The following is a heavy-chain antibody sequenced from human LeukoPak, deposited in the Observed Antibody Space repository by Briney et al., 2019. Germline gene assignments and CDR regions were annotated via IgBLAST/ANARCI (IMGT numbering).Heavy chain of an antibody. Sequence: ASVKVSCKASAYTFTGYYMHWVRQAPGQGLEWMGWIDPNNGGAKYAQKFQCRVTMTRDTSISTVYVELGGLRPDDTAVYYCTRGREINCSGGSCYPFDYWGQGTLVTVSS. CDR2: IDPNNGGA. CDR3: TRGREINCSGGSCYPFDY. D-gene: IGHD2-15*01. J-gene: IGHJ4*02. V-gene: IGHV1-2*02. CDR1: AYTFTGYY.